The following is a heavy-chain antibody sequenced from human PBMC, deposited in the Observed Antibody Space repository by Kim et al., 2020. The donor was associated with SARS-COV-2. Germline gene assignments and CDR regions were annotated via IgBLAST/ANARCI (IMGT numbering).Heavy chain of an antibody. Sequence: SLKSRVTISVDTSKNQFALMLSSVTAADTAVYYCARRLGYGTVTTDWFDPWGQGTLVTVSS. J-gene: IGHJ5*02. V-gene: IGHV4-39*01. CDR3: ARRLGYGTVTTDWFDP. D-gene: IGHD4-17*01.